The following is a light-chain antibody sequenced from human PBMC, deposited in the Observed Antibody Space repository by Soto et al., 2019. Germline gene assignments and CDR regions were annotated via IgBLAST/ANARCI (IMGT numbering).Light chain of an antibody. CDR1: SPNIGAGYD. J-gene: IGLJ1*01. V-gene: IGLV1-40*01. CDR2: GNS. Sequence: QSVLTQPPSVSGAPGQRVPISFTGSSPNIGAGYDVHWYQQLPGTAPKLLIYGNSNRPSGVPDRFSGSKSGTSASLAITGLQTQDEADYYCQSYDSSLSGYVFGTGTKVTVL. CDR3: QSYDSSLSGYV.